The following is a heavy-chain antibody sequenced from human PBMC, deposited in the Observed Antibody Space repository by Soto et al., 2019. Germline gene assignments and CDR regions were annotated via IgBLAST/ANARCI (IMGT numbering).Heavy chain of an antibody. V-gene: IGHV3-30-3*01. CDR1: GFTFSSYA. CDR3: ARDEGSSSWYGYHYGMDV. J-gene: IGHJ6*02. D-gene: IGHD6-13*01. CDR2: ISYDGSNK. Sequence: QVQLVESGGGVVQPGRSLRLSCAASGFTFSSYAMHWVRQAPGKGLEWVAVISYDGSNKYYADSVKGRFTISRDNSKNTLYLQMNSLRAEDTAVYYCARDEGSSSWYGYHYGMDVWGQGTTVTVSS.